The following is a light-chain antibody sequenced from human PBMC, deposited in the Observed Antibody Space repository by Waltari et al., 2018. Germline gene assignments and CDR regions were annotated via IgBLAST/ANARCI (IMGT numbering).Light chain of an antibody. J-gene: IGKJ1*01. CDR3: QQYDNWPLL. Sequence: EIVMTPSPATLSVSPGDRATLSCRASPSVSSSLAWYQQKPGQSPRLLFYGASIRATGLPVGCSGSGSGTDFTLTIDSVQSEDFAVYYCQQYDNWPLLFGQGTKVEIK. CDR2: GAS. CDR1: PSVSSS. V-gene: IGKV3-15*01.